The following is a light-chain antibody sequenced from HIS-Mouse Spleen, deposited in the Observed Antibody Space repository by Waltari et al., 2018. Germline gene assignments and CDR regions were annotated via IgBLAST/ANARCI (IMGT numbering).Light chain of an antibody. V-gene: IGLV3-10*01. CDR2: EDS. CDR3: YSTDSSGNHRV. CDR1: ALPKKY. J-gene: IGLJ2*01. Sequence: SYELTQPPSVSVSPGQTARIPSSGSALPKKYAYWYQQKSGQAPVLVIYEDSKRPSGIPERFSGSSSGTMATLTISGAQVEDEADYYCYSTDSSGNHRVFGGGTKLTVL.